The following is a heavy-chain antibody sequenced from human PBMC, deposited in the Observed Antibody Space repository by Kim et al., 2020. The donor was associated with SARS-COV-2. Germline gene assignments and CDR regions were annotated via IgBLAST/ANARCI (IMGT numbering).Heavy chain of an antibody. J-gene: IGHJ4*02. V-gene: IGHV3-23*01. D-gene: IGHD3-10*01. Sequence: GGSLRLSCAASGFTFSRHGMSWVRQAPGKGLECVSLITGSGGESYYADSVKGRFFISRDNSKNTLYLQMNSLRTEDTAVYYCAKSGQFDCWGQGTLVTAS. CDR1: GFTFSRHG. CDR2: ITGSGGES. CDR3: AKSGQFDC.